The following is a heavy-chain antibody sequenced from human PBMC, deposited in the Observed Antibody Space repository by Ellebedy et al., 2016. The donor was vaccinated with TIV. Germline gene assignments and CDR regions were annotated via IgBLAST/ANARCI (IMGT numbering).Heavy chain of an antibody. Sequence: GESLKISCAASGFTFSSSVMSWVRQAPGKGLEWVSSIRSGGDTSYAGSVKGRFSISRDNSESTLYLQMNRLRVEDTAVYYCATTSGYGTGWFGRNDYWGQGTLVTVSS. CDR1: GFTFSSSV. J-gene: IGHJ4*02. CDR3: ATTSGYGTGWFGRNDY. CDR2: IRSGGDT. D-gene: IGHD6-19*01. V-gene: IGHV3-23*01.